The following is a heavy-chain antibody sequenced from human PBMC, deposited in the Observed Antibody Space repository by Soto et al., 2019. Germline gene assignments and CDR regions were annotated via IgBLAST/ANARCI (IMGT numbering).Heavy chain of an antibody. CDR1: GGSISSAGYY. CDR3: ARAPSYGSGSYYGAYSYYFDY. D-gene: IGHD3-10*01. V-gene: IGHV4-31*03. J-gene: IGHJ4*02. Sequence: KASETLSLTCTVSGGSISSAGYYWSWIRQHPGKGLEWIGYIYYSGSTYYNPSLKSRVTISVDTSKNQFSLKLSSVTAADTAVYYCARAPSYGSGSYYGAYSYYFDYWGQGTLVTVPQ. CDR2: IYYSGST.